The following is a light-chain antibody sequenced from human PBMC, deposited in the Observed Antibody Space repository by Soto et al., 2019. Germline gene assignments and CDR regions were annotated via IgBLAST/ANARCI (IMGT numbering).Light chain of an antibody. J-gene: IGKJ2*01. V-gene: IGKV3-20*01. Sequence: ENVLTQSPGTLSLSPGERATLSCRATQSVTNRYFAWYQQKPGQAPRLLIYGISSRATDIPDRFSGSGSGTDYTLTISRLEPEDCGVYYCQQYSTLPHTFGQGTKLEVK. CDR3: QQYSTLPHT. CDR2: GIS. CDR1: QSVTNRY.